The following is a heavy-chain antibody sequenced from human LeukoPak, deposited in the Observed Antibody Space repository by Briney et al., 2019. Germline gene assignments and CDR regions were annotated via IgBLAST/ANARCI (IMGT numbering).Heavy chain of an antibody. CDR1: GGTFSSYA. V-gene: IGHV1-69*13. J-gene: IGHJ5*02. CDR2: IIPIFGTA. CDR3: ARDARRRYCSTASCYRGWFDP. Sequence: ASVKLSCNASGGTFSSYAISWVRQAPGPGLERMGGIIPIFGTANYAQKFQGRVTITADESTSTAYMELSSLRSEDTAVYFCARDARRRYCSTASCYRGWFDPWGQGTLVTVSS. D-gene: IGHD2-2*01.